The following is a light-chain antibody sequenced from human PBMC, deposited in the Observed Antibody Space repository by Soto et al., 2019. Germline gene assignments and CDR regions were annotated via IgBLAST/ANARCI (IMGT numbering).Light chain of an antibody. V-gene: IGLV3-1*01. Sequence: SYELTQPPSMSVSPGQTASITCSGDKLGDKYVCWYQQKPGQSPVLVIYQDTKRPSGIPDRFSGSKSGNTASLTVSGLQAEDEADYYCSSYAGIRRVFGGGTKVIVL. CDR2: QDT. CDR3: SSYAGIRRV. CDR1: KLGDKY. J-gene: IGLJ2*01.